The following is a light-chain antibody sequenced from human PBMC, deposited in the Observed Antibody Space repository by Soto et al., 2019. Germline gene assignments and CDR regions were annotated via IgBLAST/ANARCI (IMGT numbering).Light chain of an antibody. Sequence: EVVLTQSPVTLSLSPGDRATLSCRASQSISSSYLAWYQQKPGQAPRLLIYGTFNRATGIPDGFSGDGSGTDFTLTINRLEPADFAVYFCQQCGLSPRTFGQGTKVEV. CDR2: GTF. CDR1: QSISSSY. CDR3: QQCGLSPRT. J-gene: IGKJ1*01. V-gene: IGKV3-20*01.